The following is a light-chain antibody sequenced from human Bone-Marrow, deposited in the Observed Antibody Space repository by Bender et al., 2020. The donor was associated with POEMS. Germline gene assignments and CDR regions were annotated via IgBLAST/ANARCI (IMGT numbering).Light chain of an antibody. J-gene: IGLJ1*01. CDR3: CAYAGSSTYV. Sequence: QSALTQPASVSASPGQSITISCAGTSSDVGTYNAVSWYQQHPGKVPKVMIYDVNTRPSGVSDRFSGSKSGNTASLTISGLQAEDEADYHCCAYAGSSTYVFGSGTKVTVL. CDR1: SSDVGTYNA. CDR2: DVN. V-gene: IGLV2-23*02.